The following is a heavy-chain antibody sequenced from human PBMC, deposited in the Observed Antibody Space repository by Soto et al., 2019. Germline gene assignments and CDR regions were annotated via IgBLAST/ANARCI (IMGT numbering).Heavy chain of an antibody. CDR2: ISYSGNT. CDR3: AKYSAADAFDI. J-gene: IGHJ3*02. V-gene: IGHV4-30-4*01. CDR1: GGSISSGNYY. D-gene: IGHD4-4*01. Sequence: QVQLQESGPGLVKPSQTLSLTCTVSGGSISSGNYYWTWIRQPPGKGLEWIGYISYSGNTYYNPSLKSRVTISVDTSKNHFSLKLSSVTAADTAVYYCAKYSAADAFDIWGQGTMVTVSS.